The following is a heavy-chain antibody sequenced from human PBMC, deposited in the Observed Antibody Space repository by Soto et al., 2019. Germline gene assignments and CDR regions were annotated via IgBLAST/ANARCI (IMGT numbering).Heavy chain of an antibody. J-gene: IGHJ6*02. V-gene: IGHV1-69*01. CDR2: IIPIFGTA. CDR3: ARDGGYSGYDLDV. D-gene: IGHD1-26*01. CDR1: GGTFSSYA. Sequence: QVQLVQSGAEVKKPGSSVKVSCKASGGTFSSYAISWVRQATGQGLAWMGGIIPIFGTANYTQKFQGRVTITADESTSTAYMELSSLRSEDTAVYYCARDGGYSGYDLDVWGQGTTVTVSS.